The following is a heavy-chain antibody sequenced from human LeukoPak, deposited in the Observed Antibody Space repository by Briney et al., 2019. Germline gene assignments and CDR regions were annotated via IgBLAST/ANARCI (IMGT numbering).Heavy chain of an antibody. V-gene: IGHV3-7*01. CDR3: ARDRYYGSGSPTSDY. J-gene: IGHJ4*02. D-gene: IGHD3-10*01. Sequence: GGSLRLSCAASGFTFSSYSMNWVRQAPGKGLEWVANIKQDGSEKYYVNSVKGRFSISRDNAKNLLYLQMNSLRAEDTAVYYCARDRYYGSGSPTSDYWGQGTLVAVSS. CDR1: GFTFSSYS. CDR2: IKQDGSEK.